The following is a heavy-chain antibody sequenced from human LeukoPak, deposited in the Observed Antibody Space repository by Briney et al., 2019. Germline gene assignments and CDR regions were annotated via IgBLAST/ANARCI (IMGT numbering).Heavy chain of an antibody. CDR3: ARISPDGAAAGNAFDP. CDR2: IYYSGSI. D-gene: IGHD6-13*01. V-gene: IGHV4-34*10. CDR1: GESFSGYY. J-gene: IGHJ5*02. Sequence: SETLSLTXAVYGESFSGYYWSWIRQPPGKGLEWIGYIYYSGSIYYNPSLKSRVTMSVDTSKNQFSLKLSSVTAVDTAVYYCARISPDGAAAGNAFDPWGQGTLVTVSS.